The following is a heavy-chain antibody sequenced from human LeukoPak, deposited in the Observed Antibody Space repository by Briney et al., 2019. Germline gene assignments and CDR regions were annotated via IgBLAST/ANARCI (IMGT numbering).Heavy chain of an antibody. V-gene: IGHV1-18*01. J-gene: IGHJ4*02. D-gene: IGHD3-3*01. Sequence: ASVKVSCKASGYTFTSYGISWVRQAPGQGLEWMGWISAYNGNTNYAQKLQGRATMTTDTSTSTAYMELRSLRSDDTAVYYCARTYYDFWSGYPIDGFDYWGQGTLVTVSS. CDR1: GYTFTSYG. CDR3: ARTYYDFWSGYPIDGFDY. CDR2: ISAYNGNT.